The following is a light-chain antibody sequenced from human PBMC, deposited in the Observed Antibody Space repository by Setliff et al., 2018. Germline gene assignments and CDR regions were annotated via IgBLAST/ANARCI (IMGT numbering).Light chain of an antibody. J-gene: IGLJ2*01. V-gene: IGLV2-14*01. Sequence: QSALTQPAAVSGSPGQSIAISCTGTTSDVGGYDYVSWYQHHPGKAPKLMIYEVSKRPSGVSDRFSGSKSGNTASLTISGLQAEDEADYYCLSYTSKTTHALFGGGTKVTVL. CDR1: TSDVGGYDY. CDR3: LSYTSKTTHAL. CDR2: EVS.